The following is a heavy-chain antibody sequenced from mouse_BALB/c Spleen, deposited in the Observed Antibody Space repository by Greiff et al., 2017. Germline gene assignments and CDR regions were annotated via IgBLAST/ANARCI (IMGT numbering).Heavy chain of an antibody. J-gene: IGHJ4*01. D-gene: IGHD2-14*01. CDR1: GFTFSSYY. CDR2: INSNGGST. CDR3: ARLYRYDEGAMDY. Sequence: EVKLMESGGGLVKLGGSLKLSCAASGFTFSSYYMSWVRQTPEKRLELVAAINSNGGSTYYPDTVKGRFTISRDNAKNTLYLQMSSLKSEDTALYYCARLYRYDEGAMDYWGQGTSVTVSS. V-gene: IGHV5-6-2*01.